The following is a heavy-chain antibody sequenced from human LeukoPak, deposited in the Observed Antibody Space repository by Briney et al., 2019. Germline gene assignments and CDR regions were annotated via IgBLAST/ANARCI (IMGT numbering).Heavy chain of an antibody. V-gene: IGHV4-39*01. J-gene: IGHJ4*02. Sequence: PSETLTLICTVSGGSISSSSYYWGWIRQPPGKGLEWIGSIYYSGSTYYNPSLKSRVTISVDTSKNQFSLKLSSVTAADTAVYYCARRVSGGLDYFDYWGQGTLVTVSS. D-gene: IGHD3-10*01. CDR3: ARRVSGGLDYFDY. CDR1: GGSISSSSYY. CDR2: IYYSGST.